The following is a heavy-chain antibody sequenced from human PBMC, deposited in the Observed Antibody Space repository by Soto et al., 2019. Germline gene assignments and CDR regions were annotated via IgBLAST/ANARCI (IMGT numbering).Heavy chain of an antibody. Sequence: GGSLRLSCAASGFTLSSYWMSWVRQAPGKGLAWVADIKQDGTEKYYVDSVKGRFTISRDNAKNSLYLQMNSLRAEDTAVYYCARDKYYECWIGYSNYYFDDWCQGALVTVAS. V-gene: IGHV3-7*03. CDR3: ARDKYYECWIGYSNYYFDD. J-gene: IGHJ4*02. D-gene: IGHD3-3*01. CDR2: IKQDGTEK. CDR1: GFTLSSYW.